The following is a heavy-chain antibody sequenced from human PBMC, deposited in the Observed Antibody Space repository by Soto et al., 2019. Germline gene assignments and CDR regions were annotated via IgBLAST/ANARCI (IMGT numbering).Heavy chain of an antibody. CDR3: ARRRRWLGSYYFDY. CDR1: GFTVSSHY. J-gene: IGHJ4*02. Sequence: EVQLVESGGGLVQPGESLRLSCAASGFTVSSHYLTWVRQAPGRGLEWVSLIYNGGDTFYADSVKGRFTIARDNFKNTVYLQMNSLRAEDTAVYYCARRRRWLGSYYFDYWGQGTLVTVSS. CDR2: IYNGGDT. V-gene: IGHV3-66*04. D-gene: IGHD5-12*01.